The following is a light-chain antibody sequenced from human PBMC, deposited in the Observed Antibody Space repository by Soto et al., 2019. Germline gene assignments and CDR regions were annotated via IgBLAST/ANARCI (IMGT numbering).Light chain of an antibody. CDR1: QGVSDW. CDR2: GSS. J-gene: IGKJ1*01. CDR3: QQANSYPWT. V-gene: IGKV1-12*01. Sequence: DINMTHSPSSLPASVGDRLTVPFRASQGVSDWVAWYQQKPGEAPKLLIYGSSSLLSGVPSRFSGTRSGTDFTLTISSLQPEDFATYYCQQANSYPWTFGQGTKVDIK.